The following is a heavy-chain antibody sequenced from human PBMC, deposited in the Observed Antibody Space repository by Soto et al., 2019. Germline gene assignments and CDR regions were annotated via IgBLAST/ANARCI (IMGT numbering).Heavy chain of an antibody. CDR3: ARDPRKFGSGRGWFDP. CDR1: GFTFDDYG. Sequence: GGSLRLSCAASGFTFDDYGMSWVRQAPGKGLEWVSGINWNGGSTGYADSVKGRFTISRDNAKNSLYLQMNSLRAEDTALYYCARDPRKFGSGRGWFDPRGQGTLVTVSS. V-gene: IGHV3-20*04. CDR2: INWNGGST. J-gene: IGHJ5*02. D-gene: IGHD3-10*01.